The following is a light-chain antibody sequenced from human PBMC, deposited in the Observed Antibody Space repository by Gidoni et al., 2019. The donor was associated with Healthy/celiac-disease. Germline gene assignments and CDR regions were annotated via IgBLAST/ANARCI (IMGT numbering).Light chain of an antibody. Sequence: DIVMTQSPLSLPVTPGEPASISCRSSQSLLHSNGYNYLDWYLQKPGQSPQLLIYLGSNRASGVPDRFSGSGSGTDFTLKISRVEAEDVGVYYCMQALQTPYTFXXXTKLEI. V-gene: IGKV2-28*01. CDR3: MQALQTPYT. CDR2: LGS. J-gene: IGKJ2*01. CDR1: QSLLHSNGYNY.